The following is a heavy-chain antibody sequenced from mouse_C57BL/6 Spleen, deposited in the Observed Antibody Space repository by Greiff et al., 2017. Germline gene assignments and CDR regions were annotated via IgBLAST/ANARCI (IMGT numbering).Heavy chain of an antibody. Sequence: QVQLKESGAELVKPGASVKMSCKASGYTFTSYWITWVKQRPGQGLAWIGDIYPGSGSTNYNEKFKSKATLTVDTSSSTAYMQLSSLTSEDSAVYYCARFITTVVATVDYWGQGTSVTVSS. CDR2: IYPGSGST. V-gene: IGHV1-55*01. CDR1: GYTFTSYW. CDR3: ARFITTVVATVDY. D-gene: IGHD1-1*01. J-gene: IGHJ4*01.